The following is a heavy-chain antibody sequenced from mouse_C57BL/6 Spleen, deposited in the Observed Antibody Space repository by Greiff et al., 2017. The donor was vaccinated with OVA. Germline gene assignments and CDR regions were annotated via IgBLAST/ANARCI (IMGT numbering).Heavy chain of an antibody. CDR1: GFTFSSYT. Sequence: EVQGVESGGGLVKPGGSLKLSCAASGFTFSSYTMSWVRQTPEKRLEWVATISGGGGNTYYPDSVKGRFTISRDNAKNTLYLQMSSLRSEDTALYYCARHAGYEGYFDYWGQGTTLTVSS. D-gene: IGHD2-14*01. J-gene: IGHJ2*01. CDR2: ISGGGGNT. CDR3: ARHAGYEGYFDY. V-gene: IGHV5-9*01.